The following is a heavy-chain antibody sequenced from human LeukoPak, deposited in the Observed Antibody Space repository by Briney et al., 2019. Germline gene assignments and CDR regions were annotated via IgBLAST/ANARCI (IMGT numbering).Heavy chain of an antibody. CDR3: ARGQSIAVAGTGAFDI. Sequence: SETLSLTCAVSGGSISSGGYSWSWIRQPPGKGREWIGYIYHSGSTYYNPSLKSRVTISVDRSKNQFSLKLSSVTAADTAVYYCARGQSIAVAGTGAFDIWGQGTMVTVSS. D-gene: IGHD6-19*01. V-gene: IGHV4-30-2*01. CDR2: IYHSGST. CDR1: GGSISSGGYS. J-gene: IGHJ3*02.